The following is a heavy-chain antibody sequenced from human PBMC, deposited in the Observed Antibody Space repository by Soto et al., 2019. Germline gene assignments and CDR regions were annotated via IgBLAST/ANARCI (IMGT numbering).Heavy chain of an antibody. Sequence: QVQLVQSGAEVEKPGASVKVSCTASGYTFTRNAIHWVSQAPGQRLEWMGWINAGNAYTKYSQKFQGRGTIARDTSASTGYMELSSLSSDDTAVYYCGRERGSDWFLVDYGGQGILVTFSS. CDR3: GRERGSDWFLVDY. CDR2: INAGNAYT. V-gene: IGHV1-3*01. CDR1: GYTFTRNA. J-gene: IGHJ4*02. D-gene: IGHD6-19*01.